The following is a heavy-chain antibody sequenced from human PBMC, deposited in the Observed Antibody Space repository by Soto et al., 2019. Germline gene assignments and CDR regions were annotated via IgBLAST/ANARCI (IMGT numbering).Heavy chain of an antibody. J-gene: IGHJ6*02. V-gene: IGHV4-34*01. CDR3: ARGWTVYGMDV. CDR1: CSSFPGYY. D-gene: IGHD4-17*01. Sequence: TLSLNCAVDCSSFPGYYWSWIRQPPGKGLEWIGEINHSGSTNYNPSLKSRVTISVDTSKNQFSLKLSSVTAADTAVYYCARGWTVYGMDVWGQGTTVS. CDR2: INHSGST.